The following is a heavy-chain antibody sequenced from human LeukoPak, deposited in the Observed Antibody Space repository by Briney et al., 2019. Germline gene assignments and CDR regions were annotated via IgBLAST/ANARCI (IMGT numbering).Heavy chain of an antibody. CDR3: ARLSHLNWFDP. Sequence: SETLSLTCTVSGGSISSYYWSWIRRPPGKGLEWIGYIYYSGSTNYNPSLKSRVTISVDTSKNQFSLKLSSVTAADTAVYYCARLSHLNWFDPWGQGTLVTVSS. V-gene: IGHV4-59*01. CDR2: IYYSGST. CDR1: GGSISSYY. J-gene: IGHJ5*02.